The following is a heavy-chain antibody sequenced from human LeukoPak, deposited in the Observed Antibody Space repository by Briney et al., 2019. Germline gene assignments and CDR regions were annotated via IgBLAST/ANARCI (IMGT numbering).Heavy chain of an antibody. D-gene: IGHD6-13*01. V-gene: IGHV4-34*01. CDR3: ASEAKGPIASAGTVVYYYFYMDV. CDR2: INHSGST. J-gene: IGHJ6*03. Sequence: PSETLSLTCAVYGGSFSGYYWSWIRQPPGKGLEWIGEINHSGSTNYNPSLKSRVTISIDTSKNQFSLKLSSVTAADTAVYYCASEAKGPIASAGTVVYYYFYMDVWGTGTTVTISS. CDR1: GGSFSGYY.